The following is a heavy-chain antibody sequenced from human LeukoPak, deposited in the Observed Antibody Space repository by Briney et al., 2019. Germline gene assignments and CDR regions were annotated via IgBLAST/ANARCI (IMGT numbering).Heavy chain of an antibody. D-gene: IGHD3-10*01. CDR2: IKQDGSEK. V-gene: IGHV3-7*01. CDR1: GFTFSSLW. Sequence: GGSLRVSCAASGFTFSSLWMSWVRQAPGKGLEWVANIKQDGSEKYYVDSVKGRFTISRDNAKNSLYLQMDSLRAEDTAVYYCARKGNAFDFWGQGTMVTVSS. J-gene: IGHJ3*01. CDR3: ARKGNAFDF.